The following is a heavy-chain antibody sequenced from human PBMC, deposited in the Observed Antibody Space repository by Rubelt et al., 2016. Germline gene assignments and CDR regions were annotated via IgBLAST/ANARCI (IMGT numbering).Heavy chain of an antibody. J-gene: IGHJ1*01. Sequence: QVQLVESGGGVVQPGGSLRLSCAASGFTFSSYGMHWVRQVPGKGLEWVAFIRYDGSNKYYADSVKGRFTISSDNSKNTLYLQMNSLRAEDTAVYYCAKPARLDYGINAEYFQHWGQGTLVTVSS. D-gene: IGHD4-17*01. V-gene: IGHV3-30*02. CDR3: AKPARLDYGINAEYFQH. CDR2: IRYDGSNK. CDR1: GFTFSSYG.